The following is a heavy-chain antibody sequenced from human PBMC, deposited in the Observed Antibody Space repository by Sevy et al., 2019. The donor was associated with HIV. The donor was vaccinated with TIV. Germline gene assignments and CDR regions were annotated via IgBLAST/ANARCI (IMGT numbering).Heavy chain of an antibody. CDR2: ISWNSGSI. CDR3: AKDLGAAADMLSGI. J-gene: IGHJ3*02. V-gene: IGHV3-9*01. Sequence: GGSLRLSCAASGFTFDDYAMHWVRQAPGKGLEWVSGISWNSGSIGYADSVKGRFTISRDNAKNSLYLQMNSLRAEDTALYYCAKDLGAAADMLSGIWGHGTMVTVSS. CDR1: GFTFDDYA. D-gene: IGHD6-13*01.